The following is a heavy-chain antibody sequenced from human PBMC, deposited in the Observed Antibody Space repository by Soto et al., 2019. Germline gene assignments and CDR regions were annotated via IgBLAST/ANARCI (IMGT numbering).Heavy chain of an antibody. CDR1: GYTLTELS. CDR2: FDPEDGET. CDR3: ATELYNWNYPGSWVWGY. J-gene: IGHJ4*02. D-gene: IGHD1-7*01. Sequence: QVQLVQSGAEVKKPGASVKVSCKVSGYTLTELSMHWVRQAPGKGLEWMRGFDPEDGETIYAQKFQGRVTMTEDTSTDTAYMELSRLRSEDTAVYYCATELYNWNYPGSWVWGYWGQGTLVPVSS. V-gene: IGHV1-24*01.